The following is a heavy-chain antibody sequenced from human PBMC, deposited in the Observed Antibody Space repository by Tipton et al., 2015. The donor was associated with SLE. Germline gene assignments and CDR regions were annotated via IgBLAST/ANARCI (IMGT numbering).Heavy chain of an antibody. Sequence: SLRLSCAASGFTFGNHAMTWIRQAPQKGLEWVSTISGSGGYTYYADSVKGQFIISRDNSKSTLYLEMNNLGAEDTAVYYCAKGLSATIFGVNTLFASWGQGTLVTVSS. J-gene: IGHJ4*02. CDR1: GFTFGNHA. CDR3: AKGLSATIFGVNTLFAS. CDR2: ISGSGGYT. D-gene: IGHD3-3*01. V-gene: IGHV3-23*01.